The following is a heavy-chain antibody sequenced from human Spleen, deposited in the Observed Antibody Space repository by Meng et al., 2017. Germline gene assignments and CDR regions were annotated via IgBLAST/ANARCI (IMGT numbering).Heavy chain of an antibody. D-gene: IGHD6-19*01. J-gene: IGHJ5*02. V-gene: IGHV1-8*02. CDR1: GYTFTSYG. Sequence: ASVKVSCKASGYTFTSYGISWVRQAPGQGLEWMGSMNPNSGNAAYAQKFQGRVTMTRNTSTSTAYMELSSLRSEDTAVYYCAGGHSAGWSWFDPWGQGTLVTVSS. CDR3: AGGHSAGWSWFDP. CDR2: MNPNSGNA.